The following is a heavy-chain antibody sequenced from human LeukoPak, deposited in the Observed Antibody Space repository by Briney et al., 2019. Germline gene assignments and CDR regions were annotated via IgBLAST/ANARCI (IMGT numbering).Heavy chain of an antibody. CDR2: INPNSGGT. CDR1: GHTFTSYG. Sequence: GASVKVSCKASGHTFTSYGISWVRQAPGQGLEWMGWINPNSGGTNYAQKFQGRVTMTRDTSISTAYMELSRLRSDDTAVYYCAREDTAMTFDYWGQGTLVTVSS. D-gene: IGHD5-18*01. CDR3: AREDTAMTFDY. J-gene: IGHJ4*02. V-gene: IGHV1-2*02.